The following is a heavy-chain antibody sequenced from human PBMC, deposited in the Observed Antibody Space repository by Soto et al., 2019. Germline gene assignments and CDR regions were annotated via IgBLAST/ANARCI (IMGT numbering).Heavy chain of an antibody. Sequence: GASVKVSCKXSGYTLTELSMHWVRQAPGKGLEWMGGFDPEDGETIYAQKFQGRVTMTEDTSTDTAYMELSSLRSEDTAVYYCATDRAYYDSSGYPPGFDPWGQGTLVTVSS. V-gene: IGHV1-24*01. D-gene: IGHD3-22*01. CDR2: FDPEDGET. J-gene: IGHJ5*02. CDR3: ATDRAYYDSSGYPPGFDP. CDR1: GYTLTELS.